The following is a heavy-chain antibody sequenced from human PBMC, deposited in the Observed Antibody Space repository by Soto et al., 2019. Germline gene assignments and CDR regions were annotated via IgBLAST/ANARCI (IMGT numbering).Heavy chain of an antibody. V-gene: IGHV1-2*04. CDR1: GYTFTGYY. D-gene: IGHD1-26*01. CDR2: INPNSGGT. Sequence: QVQLVQSGAEVKKPGASVKVSCKASGYTFTGYYMNWVRQAPGQGLEWMGWINPNSGGTNYAQKFQGWVTMTRDTSISTGYMELSRLMSDETAVYYCARGRLSGSDLFDYWGQGTLVTVSS. CDR3: ARGRLSGSDLFDY. J-gene: IGHJ4*02.